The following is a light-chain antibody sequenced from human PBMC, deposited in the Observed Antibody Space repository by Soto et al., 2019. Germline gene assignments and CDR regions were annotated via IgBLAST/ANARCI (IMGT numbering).Light chain of an antibody. J-gene: IGKJ1*01. V-gene: IGKV1-5*01. Sequence: DIQMTQSPSTLSASVGDRVTITCRASQSISSWLAWYQQKPGKAPNLLIYDASSLENGVPSRFLGSGSGKEFTLTISSLQADDFATYYCQQYDSQGTFGHGTKVEIK. CDR1: QSISSW. CDR3: QQYDSQGT. CDR2: DAS.